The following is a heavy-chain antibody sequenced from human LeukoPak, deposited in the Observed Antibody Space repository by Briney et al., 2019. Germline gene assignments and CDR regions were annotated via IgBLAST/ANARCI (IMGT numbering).Heavy chain of an antibody. CDR1: RFTVSSNY. V-gene: IGHV3-66*01. CDR2: IYSGGST. D-gene: IGHD2-2*01. Sequence: GGSLRLSCAASRFTVSSNYMSWVRQAPGKGLEWVSVIYSGGSTYYADSVKGRFTISRDNSKNTLYLQMNSLRAEDWAVYYCERSTVVPAAMLGYYYYYGMDVWGQGTTVTVSS. J-gene: IGHJ6*02. CDR3: ERSTVVPAAMLGYYYYYGMDV.